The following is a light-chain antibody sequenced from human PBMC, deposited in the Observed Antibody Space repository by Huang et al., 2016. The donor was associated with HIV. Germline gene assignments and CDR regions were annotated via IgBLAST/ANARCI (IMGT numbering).Light chain of an antibody. CDR1: QSISSY. J-gene: IGKJ3*01. CDR2: AAS. CDR3: QQSYSNTFT. V-gene: IGKV1-39*01. Sequence: DIQMTQSPSSLSASVGDRLIITCRASQSISSYLNWYQQQPGKAPNLLIYAASSLQSGVPSRFSGSGSGTDFTLTIRSLQPEDFATYYCQQSYSNTFTFGAGTKVDVK.